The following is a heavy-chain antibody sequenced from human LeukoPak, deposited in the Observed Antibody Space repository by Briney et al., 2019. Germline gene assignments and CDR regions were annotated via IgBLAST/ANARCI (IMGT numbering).Heavy chain of an antibody. CDR2: IYYSGST. CDR1: GGSISGYY. V-gene: IGHV4-59*01. Sequence: SETLSLTCTVSGGSISGYYWSWIRQPPGKGLEWIGYIYYSGSTNYNPSLKSRVTISLHTSKNQFSLKLSSVTAADTAVYYCARVQIAYSYGLFDCWGQGTLVTVSS. J-gene: IGHJ4*02. D-gene: IGHD5-18*01. CDR3: ARVQIAYSYGLFDC.